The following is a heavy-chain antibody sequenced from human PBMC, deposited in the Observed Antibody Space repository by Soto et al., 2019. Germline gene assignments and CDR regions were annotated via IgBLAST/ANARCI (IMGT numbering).Heavy chain of an antibody. CDR2: ISSSSSTI. Sequence: EVQLVESGGGLGQPGGSLRLSCAASGFTFSSYSMNWVRQAPGKGLEWVSYISSSSSTIYYADSVKGRFTITRHNAKNSLYQQTNSLRAEDTAVDYCARAALGARGVYWGQGTLVTVSS. V-gene: IGHV3-48*01. D-gene: IGHD3-10*01. J-gene: IGHJ4*02. CDR3: ARAALGARGVY. CDR1: GFTFSSYS.